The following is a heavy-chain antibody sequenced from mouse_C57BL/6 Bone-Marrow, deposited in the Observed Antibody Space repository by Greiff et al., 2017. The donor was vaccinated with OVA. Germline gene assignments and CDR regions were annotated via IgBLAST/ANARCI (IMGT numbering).Heavy chain of an antibody. CDR3: DAPIYYYGSSVYYYAMDY. Sequence: QVQLQQSGAELVRPGASVTLSCKASGYTFTDYEMHWVKQTPVHGLEWIGAIDPETGGTAYNQKFKGKAILTADKSSSTAYMELRSLTSEDSAVYYCDAPIYYYGSSVYYYAMDYWGQGTSVTVSS. CDR1: GYTFTDYE. D-gene: IGHD1-1*01. CDR2: IDPETGGT. V-gene: IGHV1-15*01. J-gene: IGHJ4*01.